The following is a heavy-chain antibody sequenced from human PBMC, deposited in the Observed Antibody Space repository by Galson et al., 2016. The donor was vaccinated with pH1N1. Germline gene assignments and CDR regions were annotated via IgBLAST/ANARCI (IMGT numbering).Heavy chain of an antibody. CDR1: GFTFSSFA. CDR2: ISSTGGET. D-gene: IGHD1-14*01. Sequence: SLRLSCAASGFTFSSFAMNWVRQGPGKGLEWVSSISSTGGETYYADSVKGRFTISRDNSKNTLYLQVNSLRAEDTAVYFCAKTITHDLWYYYGMDVWGHGTAVTVSS. CDR3: AKTITHDLWYYYGMDV. J-gene: IGHJ6*02. V-gene: IGHV3-23*01.